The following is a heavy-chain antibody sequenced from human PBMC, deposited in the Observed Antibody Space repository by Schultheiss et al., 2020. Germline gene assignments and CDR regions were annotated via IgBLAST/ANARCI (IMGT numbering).Heavy chain of an antibody. CDR3: ARHDIVVVVAATWFDY. J-gene: IGHJ4*02. CDR2: IYYSGST. D-gene: IGHD2-15*01. V-gene: IGHV4-59*08. CDR1: GGSISSYY. Sequence: SETLSLTCTVSGGSISSYYWSWIRQPPGKGLEWIGYIYYSGSTYYNPSLKSRVTISVDTSKNQFSLKLNSVTAADTAVYYCARHDIVVVVAATWFDYWGQGTLVTVSS.